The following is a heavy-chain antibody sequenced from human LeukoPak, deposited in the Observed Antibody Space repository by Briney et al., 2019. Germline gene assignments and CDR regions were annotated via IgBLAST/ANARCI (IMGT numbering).Heavy chain of an antibody. CDR3: ARQITSSSWYPAFDI. J-gene: IGHJ3*02. CDR1: GFTFSRYW. V-gene: IGHV3-66*04. Sequence: GGSLRLSCAVSGFTFSRYWMSWVRQAPGKGLEWVSVIYSGGSTYYADSVKGRFTISRDNSKNTLYLQMNSLRAEDTAVYYCARQITSSSWYPAFDIWGQGTMVTVSS. CDR2: IYSGGST. D-gene: IGHD6-13*01.